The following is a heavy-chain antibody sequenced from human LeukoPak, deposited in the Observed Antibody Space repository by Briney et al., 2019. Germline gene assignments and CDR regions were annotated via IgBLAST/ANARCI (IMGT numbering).Heavy chain of an antibody. J-gene: IGHJ4*02. CDR3: SRRNVGARKGRSFDY. Sequence: QAGGSLRLSCAASGFTFSSYGMHWVRQAPGKGLEWVAVISYDGSNKYYADSVKGRFTISRDNSKNTLYLQMNSLRAEDTAVYYCSRRNVGARKGRSFDYWGQGTLVTVSS. V-gene: IGHV3-30*03. CDR2: ISYDGSNK. D-gene: IGHD1-26*01. CDR1: GFTFSSYG.